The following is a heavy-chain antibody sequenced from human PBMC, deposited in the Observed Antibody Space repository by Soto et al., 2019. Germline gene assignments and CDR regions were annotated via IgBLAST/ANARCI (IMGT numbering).Heavy chain of an antibody. Sequence: EVQLVESGGGLVKPGGSLRLSCAASGFTFSSYSMNWVRQAPGKGLEWVSSISSSSSYIYYADSVKGRFTISRDNVMNSLDLQMNSLRAEDTAVYYCASSGQWLGRSFDYWGQGTLVTVSS. CDR2: ISSSSSYI. D-gene: IGHD6-19*01. CDR1: GFTFSSYS. J-gene: IGHJ4*02. V-gene: IGHV3-21*01. CDR3: ASSGQWLGRSFDY.